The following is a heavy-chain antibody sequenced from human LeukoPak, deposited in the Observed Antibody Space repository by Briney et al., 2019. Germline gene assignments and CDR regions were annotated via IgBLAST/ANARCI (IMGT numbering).Heavy chain of an antibody. Sequence: MASETLSLTCTVSGGSMTSSSSYWGWIRQPPGTGLEWIGTIYYTGTTYYNPSLKGRVTISVDTSKNQFSLKLSSVTAADTAVYYCAKGGYYHGYYYYYMDVWGKGTTVTISS. CDR2: IYYTGTT. V-gene: IGHV4-39*07. J-gene: IGHJ6*03. D-gene: IGHD3-3*01. CDR3: AKGGYYHGYYYYYMDV. CDR1: GGSMTSSSSY.